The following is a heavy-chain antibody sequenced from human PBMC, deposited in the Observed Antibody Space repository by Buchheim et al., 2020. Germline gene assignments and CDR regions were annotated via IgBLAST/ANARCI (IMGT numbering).Heavy chain of an antibody. CDR1: GGSFSGYY. CDR3: ARGYRGYCSGGSCYSDY. Sequence: QVQLQQWGAGLLKPSETLSLTCAVYGGSFSGYYWSWIRQPPGKGLEWIGEINHSGSTNYNPSLKSRVTISVDTSKNQFSLKLSSVTAADTAVYYCARGYRGYCSGGSCYSDYWGQGTL. CDR2: INHSGST. V-gene: IGHV4-34*01. D-gene: IGHD2-15*01. J-gene: IGHJ4*02.